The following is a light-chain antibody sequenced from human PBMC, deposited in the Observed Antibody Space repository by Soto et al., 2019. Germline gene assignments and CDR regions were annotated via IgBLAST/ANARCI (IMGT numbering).Light chain of an antibody. Sequence: EIVLTQSPGTLSLSPGERATLSCRTSQSVSSYLAWYQQKPGQAPRLLIYDASNRASGIPARFSGSGSGTDFTLAISSLEPEDFAVYYCQQGSNWPVTFGQGTRVEIK. CDR2: DAS. CDR1: QSVSSY. CDR3: QQGSNWPVT. J-gene: IGKJ1*01. V-gene: IGKV3-11*01.